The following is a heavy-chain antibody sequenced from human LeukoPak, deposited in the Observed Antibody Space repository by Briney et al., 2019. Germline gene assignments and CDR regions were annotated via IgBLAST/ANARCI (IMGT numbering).Heavy chain of an antibody. V-gene: IGHV3-30*02. CDR3: AKDFGHSFGFYNFFDP. Sequence: GGSLRLSCAASGFTFSYYGMHWVRQAPGKGLEWVALIWYYGSNQYYADSVKGRFTISRDNSKTTVYLQMNSLGAEDTAVYYCAKDFGHSFGFYNFFDPWGQGTLVTVSS. J-gene: IGHJ5*02. CDR1: GFTFSYYG. D-gene: IGHD5-18*01. CDR2: IWYYGSNQ.